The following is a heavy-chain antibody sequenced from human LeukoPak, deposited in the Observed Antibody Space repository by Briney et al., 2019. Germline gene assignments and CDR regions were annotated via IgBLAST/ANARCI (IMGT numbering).Heavy chain of an antibody. CDR3: ARAMATIAYISCSGY. J-gene: IGHJ4*02. V-gene: IGHV1-69*04. CDR1: GGTFSSYA. Sequence: SVKVSCKASGGTFSSYAITWVRQAPGQGLEWMGRIIPILGIANYAQKFQGRVTMTADQSTSTAYMELSSLRSEDTAVYYCARAMATIAYISCSGYWGQGTLVTVSS. CDR2: IIPILGIA. D-gene: IGHD5-24*01.